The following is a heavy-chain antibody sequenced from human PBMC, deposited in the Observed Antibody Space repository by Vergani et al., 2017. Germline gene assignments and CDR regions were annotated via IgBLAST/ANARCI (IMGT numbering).Heavy chain of an antibody. V-gene: IGHV4-34*01. CDR3: AKYYYDSSGADY. CDR2: INHSGST. CDR1: GGSFSGYY. D-gene: IGHD3-22*01. J-gene: IGHJ4*02. Sequence: QVQLQQWGAGLLKPSETLSLTCAVYGGSFSGYYWSWIRQPPGKGLEWIGEINHSGSTNYNPSLKSRVTRSVDTSKNQFSLKLSSVTAADTAVYYCAKYYYDSSGADYWGQGTLVTVSS.